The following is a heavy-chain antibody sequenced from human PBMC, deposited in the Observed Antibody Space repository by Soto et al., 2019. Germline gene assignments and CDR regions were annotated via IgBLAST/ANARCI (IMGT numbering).Heavy chain of an antibody. CDR2: INRSGST. CDR1: GGSFSSHY. D-gene: IGHD5-12*01. CDR3: ARGRGVATIVYYYYMDV. Sequence: SQTLSLTCAVYGGSFSSHYWSWIRQPPGKGLEWIGEINRSGSTNYNPSLKSRVTISLDPSKNQFSLTLSSVTAADTAVYYCARGRGVATIVYYYYMDVWGRGTTVTVSS. V-gene: IGHV4-34*01. J-gene: IGHJ6*03.